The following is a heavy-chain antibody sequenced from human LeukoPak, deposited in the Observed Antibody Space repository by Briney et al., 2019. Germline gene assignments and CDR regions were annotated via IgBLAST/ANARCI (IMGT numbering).Heavy chain of an antibody. CDR2: INPNSGGT. D-gene: IGHD3-3*01. Sequence: GASVKVSCKASGYTFTGYYMHWVRQAPGQGLEWMGWINPNSGGTNYAQKFQGRVTMTRDTSISTAYMELSRLRSDDTAVYYCARSTYYDFWSGYHAVDYWGQGTLVTVSS. V-gene: IGHV1-2*02. J-gene: IGHJ4*02. CDR1: GYTFTGYY. CDR3: ARSTYYDFWSGYHAVDY.